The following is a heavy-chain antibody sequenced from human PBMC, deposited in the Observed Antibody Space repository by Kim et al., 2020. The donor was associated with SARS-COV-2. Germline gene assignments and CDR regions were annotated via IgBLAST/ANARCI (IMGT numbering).Heavy chain of an antibody. J-gene: IGHJ4*02. CDR2: INNGGNP. Sequence: GGSLRLSCVASGFTFTSRAMSWVRQIPGKGLEWVASINNGGNPYYVDSVKGRFTVSRDITKATLYLQMNSLRAEDTALYYCAKDHPSSGWPAFDSWGQGTLVTVSS. D-gene: IGHD6-19*01. V-gene: IGHV3-23*01. CDR1: GFTFTSRA. CDR3: AKDHPSSGWPAFDS.